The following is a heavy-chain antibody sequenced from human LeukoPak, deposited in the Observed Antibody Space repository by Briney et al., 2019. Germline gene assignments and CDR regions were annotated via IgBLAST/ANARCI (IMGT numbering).Heavy chain of an antibody. Sequence: GGSLRLSCAASGFTFSSYGMHWVRQAPGKGLEWVAFIRYDGSNKYYADSVKARFTISRDNSKNTLYLQMNSLRAEDTAVYYCAKDFDNWNEPSGLDYWGQGTLVTVSS. CDR3: AKDFDNWNEPSGLDY. J-gene: IGHJ4*02. V-gene: IGHV3-30*02. CDR2: IRYDGSNK. D-gene: IGHD1-1*01. CDR1: GFTFSSYG.